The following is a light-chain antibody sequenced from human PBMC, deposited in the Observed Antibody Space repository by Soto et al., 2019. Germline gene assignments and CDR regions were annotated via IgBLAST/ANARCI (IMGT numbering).Light chain of an antibody. Sequence: ALTQPASVSGSPGQSITISCTGTSRDVGGYDYVSWYQQHPGKAPKLMVSEVSNRPSGVSDRFSGSKSGNTASLTISGLQAEDEADYYCSSYTSSTTQVFGTGTKVTVL. V-gene: IGLV2-14*01. CDR2: EVS. CDR1: SRDVGGYDY. CDR3: SSYTSSTTQV. J-gene: IGLJ1*01.